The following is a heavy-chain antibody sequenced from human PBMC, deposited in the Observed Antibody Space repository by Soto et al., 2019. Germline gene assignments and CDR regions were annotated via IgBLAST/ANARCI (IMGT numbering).Heavy chain of an antibody. J-gene: IGHJ4*02. CDR2: IKHDGSQQ. V-gene: IGHV3-7*01. CDR1: GFTFSNYW. CDR3: GGVRAFYL. D-gene: IGHD3-10*01. Sequence: EVQLVESGGGLVQPGGSLRLSCVASGFTFSNYWMNWVRQAPGKGLEWVANIKHDGSQQYYLDSVKGRFTVSRDNAKSSLYPKMDRLRADHTSVYYCGGVRAFYLWGQGTIVTVSS.